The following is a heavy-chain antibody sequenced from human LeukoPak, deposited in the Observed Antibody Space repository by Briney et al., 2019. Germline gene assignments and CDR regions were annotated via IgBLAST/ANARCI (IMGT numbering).Heavy chain of an antibody. CDR2: IYYSGST. J-gene: IGHJ4*02. CDR1: GGSISSSSYY. CDR3: ASSYYYDSSDYFR. D-gene: IGHD3-22*01. V-gene: IGHV4-39*01. Sequence: PSETLSLTCTVSGGSISSSSYYWGWIRQPPGKGLEWIGSIYYSGSTYYNPSLKSRVTISVDTSKNQFSLKLSSVTAADTAVYYCASSYYYDSSDYFRWGQGTLVTVSS.